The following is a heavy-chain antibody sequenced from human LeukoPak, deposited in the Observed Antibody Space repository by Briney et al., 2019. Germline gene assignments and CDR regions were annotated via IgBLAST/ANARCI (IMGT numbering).Heavy chain of an antibody. Sequence: GGSLRLSCAASGFTFSSYVMNWVRQAPGKGLEWVSVISGSGGSTYYADSVKGRFTISRDNSKNTLYLQMNSLRAEDTAVYYCAKDRPDSSGWYNWFDPWGQGTLVTVSS. CDR1: GFTFSSYV. J-gene: IGHJ5*02. D-gene: IGHD6-19*01. CDR2: ISGSGGST. V-gene: IGHV3-23*01. CDR3: AKDRPDSSGWYNWFDP.